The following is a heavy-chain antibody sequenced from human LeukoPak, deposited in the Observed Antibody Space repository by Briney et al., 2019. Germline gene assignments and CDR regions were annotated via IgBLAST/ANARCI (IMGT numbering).Heavy chain of an antibody. D-gene: IGHD2-2*01. Sequence: ASVKVSCKASGYTFTSYAMHWVRQAPGQRLEWMGWINAGNGNTKYSQKFQGRVTITRDTSASTAYMELSSLRSEDTAVYYCATYIKRDCSSTSCYSKSRKFGYHYYYGMDVWGQGTTVTVSS. CDR2: INAGNGNT. V-gene: IGHV1-3*01. CDR1: GYTFTSYA. CDR3: ATYIKRDCSSTSCYSKSRKFGYHYYYGMDV. J-gene: IGHJ6*02.